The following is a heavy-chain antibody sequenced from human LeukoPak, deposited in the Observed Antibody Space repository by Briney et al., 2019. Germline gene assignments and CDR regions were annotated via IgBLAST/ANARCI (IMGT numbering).Heavy chain of an antibody. V-gene: IGHV5-51*01. CDR2: IYPGDSDT. J-gene: IGHJ4*02. CDR1: GYSFTNYW. D-gene: IGHD6-19*01. CDR3: ARHAYSSGWFLDY. Sequence: GESLKISCNGSGYSFTNYWIGWVRQMPGKGLEWMGIIYPGDSDTKYSPSFQGQVTISADKSISTAFLQWSSLNASDTAMYYCARHAYSSGWFLDYWGQGTLVTVSS.